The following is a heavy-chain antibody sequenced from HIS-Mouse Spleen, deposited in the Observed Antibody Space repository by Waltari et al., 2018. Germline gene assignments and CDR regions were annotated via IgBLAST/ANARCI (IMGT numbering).Heavy chain of an antibody. CDR3: AREIPYSSSWYDWYFDL. D-gene: IGHD6-13*01. Sequence: QLQLQESGPGLVKPSETLSLTCPVHGGSISSSSYYLGWIRQPPGKGLEWIGSIYYSGSTYYNPSLKSRVTISVDTSKNQFSLKLSSVTAADTAVYYCAREIPYSSSWYDWYFDLWGRGTLVTVSS. V-gene: IGHV4-39*07. CDR2: IYYSGST. CDR1: GGSISSSSYY. J-gene: IGHJ2*01.